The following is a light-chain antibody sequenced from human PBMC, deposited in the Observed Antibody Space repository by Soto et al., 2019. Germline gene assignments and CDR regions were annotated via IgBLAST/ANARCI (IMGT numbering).Light chain of an antibody. V-gene: IGKV1-27*01. CDR2: AAS. Sequence: DIQVTQHPSSLSASVGDRVTNTCRASQGIKNYLAWYQQKPGETPKLLIYAASTLESGIPPRFSGSGSGTDFTLTINNLQPEDVATYYCQRYYNAPFTFGGGTKVEIK. CDR1: QGIKNY. J-gene: IGKJ4*01. CDR3: QRYYNAPFT.